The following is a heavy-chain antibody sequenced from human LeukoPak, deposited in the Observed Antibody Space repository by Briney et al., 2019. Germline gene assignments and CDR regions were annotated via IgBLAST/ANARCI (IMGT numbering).Heavy chain of an antibody. Sequence: SETLSLTCTVSGGSISSYYWSWIRQPPGKGLEWIGYIYYSGSTNYNPSLKSRVTISVDTSKNQFSLKLSSVTAADTAVYYCARLREIPVFGVVTKSTSYFDYWGQGTLVTVSS. CDR1: GGSISSYY. J-gene: IGHJ4*02. D-gene: IGHD3-3*01. CDR3: ARLREIPVFGVVTKSTSYFDY. CDR2: IYYSGST. V-gene: IGHV4-59*01.